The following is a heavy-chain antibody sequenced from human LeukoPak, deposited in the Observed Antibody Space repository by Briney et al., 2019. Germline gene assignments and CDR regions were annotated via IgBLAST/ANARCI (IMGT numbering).Heavy chain of an antibody. J-gene: IGHJ4*02. V-gene: IGHV3-48*03. CDR1: GFTFSSYE. Sequence: GGSLRLSCAASGFTFSSYEMNWVRQAPGKGLEWVSYISSSGSTIYYADSVKGRFTISRDNAKNSLYLQMNSLKTEDTAVYYCTTDSISVDSSDYWGQGTLVTVSS. CDR2: ISSSGSTI. CDR3: TTDSISVDSSDY. D-gene: IGHD3-3*01.